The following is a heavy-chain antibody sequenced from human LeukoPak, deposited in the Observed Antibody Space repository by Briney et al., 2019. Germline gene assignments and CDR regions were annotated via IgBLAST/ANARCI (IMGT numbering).Heavy chain of an antibody. CDR1: GVSISSYY. V-gene: IGHV4-59*01. CDR3: ARDQNRAFDI. J-gene: IGHJ3*02. Sequence: SETLSLTRTVSGVSISSYYWSWIRQPPGKGLEWIGYIYYSRSTNYNPSLTIRVTISVDTSKNQFSLKLTSVTAADTAVYYCARDQNRAFDIWGQGTMVTVSS. D-gene: IGHD1-14*01. CDR2: IYYSRST.